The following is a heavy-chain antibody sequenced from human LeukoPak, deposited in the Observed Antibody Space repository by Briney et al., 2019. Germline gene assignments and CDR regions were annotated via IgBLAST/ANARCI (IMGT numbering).Heavy chain of an antibody. CDR3: AREAPMATIHNYYYYMDV. D-gene: IGHD5-24*01. CDR1: GDSVSSNSAA. V-gene: IGHV6-1*01. Sequence: SQTLSLTRAISGDSVSSNSAAWNWIRQSPSRGLEWLGRTYYRSKWYNDYAVSVKSRITINPDTSKNQFSLQLNSVTPEDTAVYYCAREAPMATIHNYYYYMDVWGKGTTVTVSS. J-gene: IGHJ6*03. CDR2: TYYRSKWYN.